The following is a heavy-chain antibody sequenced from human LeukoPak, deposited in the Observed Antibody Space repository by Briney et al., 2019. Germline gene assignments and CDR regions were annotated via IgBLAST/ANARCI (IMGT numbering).Heavy chain of an antibody. CDR2: IYYDGTT. D-gene: IGHD3-16*01. CDR3: ARSGVVLQTDFDF. V-gene: IGHV4-39*07. J-gene: IGHJ4*02. CDR1: GEPIMTAPYY. Sequence: PSETLSLTCAVSGEPIMTAPYYWGWIRQPPGKGLEWLGSIYYDGTTYYSPSLKSRVTVSADTSRNQFSLSLTSVSAADTAVYYCARSGVVLQTDFDFWGQGALVTVSS.